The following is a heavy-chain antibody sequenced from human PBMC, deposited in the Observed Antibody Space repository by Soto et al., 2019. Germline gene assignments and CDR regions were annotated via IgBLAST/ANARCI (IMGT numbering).Heavy chain of an antibody. CDR1: GFSLSTSGVA. V-gene: IGHV2-5*02. J-gene: IGHJ4*02. CDR2: VYWDDDK. Sequence: QITLKESGPTLVKPTQTLTLTCSFSGFSLSTSGVAVGWIRQPPGKALEWLALVYWDDDKRYSPSLKSRLTITTDTSKTPVVLTMPNMYPLATATYYSARVLRRYFDYWGQGALVTVSS. D-gene: IGHD4-17*01. CDR3: ARVLRRYFDY.